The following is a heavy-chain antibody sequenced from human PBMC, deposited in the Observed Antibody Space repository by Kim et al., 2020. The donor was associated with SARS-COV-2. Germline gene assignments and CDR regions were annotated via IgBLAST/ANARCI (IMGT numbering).Heavy chain of an antibody. V-gene: IGHV4-39*01. J-gene: IGHJ4*02. CDR3: ARRGGIVNNYNY. D-gene: IGHD1-1*01. Sequence: YDNPSIQSRVTISVDTSKNQFSLNLRSVTATDTAVYYCARRGGIVNNYNYWGQGTLVTVSS.